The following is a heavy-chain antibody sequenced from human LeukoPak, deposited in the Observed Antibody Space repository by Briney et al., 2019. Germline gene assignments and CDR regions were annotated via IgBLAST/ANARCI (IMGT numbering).Heavy chain of an antibody. CDR1: GGSISSSSYY. Sequence: PSETLSLTCTVSGGSISSSSYYWGWIRQPPGKGLEWIGSIYYSGSTYYNPSLKSRVTISVDTSKNQFSLKLSSVTAADTAVYYCARCRYSYGRGDYYGMDVWGQGTTVTVSS. V-gene: IGHV4-39*01. D-gene: IGHD5-18*01. CDR2: IYYSGST. CDR3: ARCRYSYGRGDYYGMDV. J-gene: IGHJ6*02.